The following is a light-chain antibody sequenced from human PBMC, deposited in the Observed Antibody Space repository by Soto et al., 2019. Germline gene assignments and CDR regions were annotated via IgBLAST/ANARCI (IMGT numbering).Light chain of an antibody. Sequence: EIVLTQSPGTPSLSPGERATLSCRASQTVSSSYLAWYQQKPGQAPRLLIYGASSRATGIPDRFSGSGSGTDFTLTISRLDPEDFAVYYCQQYGSSPPYTFGQGTKLEIK. J-gene: IGKJ2*01. CDR2: GAS. V-gene: IGKV3-20*01. CDR1: QTVSSSY. CDR3: QQYGSSPPYT.